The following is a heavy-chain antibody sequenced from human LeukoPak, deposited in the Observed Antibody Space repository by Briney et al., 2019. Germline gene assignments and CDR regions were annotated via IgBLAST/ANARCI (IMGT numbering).Heavy chain of an antibody. Sequence: PGGSLRLSCAASGFTFSIYAMSWVRQAPGKGLEWVANIKQDGSEKNYVDSVKGRFTISRDNAKNSLYLQMNSLRAEDTAVYYCAREVAAGYWGQGTLVTVSS. D-gene: IGHD2-15*01. CDR2: IKQDGSEK. CDR1: GFTFSIYA. V-gene: IGHV3-7*01. CDR3: AREVAAGY. J-gene: IGHJ4*02.